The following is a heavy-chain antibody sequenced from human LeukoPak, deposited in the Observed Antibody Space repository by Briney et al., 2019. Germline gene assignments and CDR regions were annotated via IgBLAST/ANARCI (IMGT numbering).Heavy chain of an antibody. CDR2: AYSRSRGGR. Sequence: SQTLSLTCAISGNSVSSNSVAWNWIRQSPSRGLEWLGRAYSRSRGGRDYAISVRSRINIDTDTSRNRFSLQLSSVSPEDTAVYYCARGTNSTFDVWGQGTMVTVSS. J-gene: IGHJ3*01. V-gene: IGHV6-1*01. CDR3: ARGTNSTFDV. D-gene: IGHD1-7*01. CDR1: GNSVSSNSVA.